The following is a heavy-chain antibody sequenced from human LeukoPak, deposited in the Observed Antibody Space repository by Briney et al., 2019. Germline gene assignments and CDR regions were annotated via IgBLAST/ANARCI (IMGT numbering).Heavy chain of an antibody. J-gene: IGHJ4*02. CDR1: GFTFSSYY. CDR3: ARDSGYDTAGY. CDR2: ISNGGTDM. Sequence: GGSLRLSCAASGFTFSSYYMNWVRQAPGKGLEWVSSISNGGTDMYYADSVKGRFTISRDNAKNSLYLQMNSLRAEDTAVYYCARDSGYDTAGYWGQGTLVTISS. D-gene: IGHD5-12*01. V-gene: IGHV3-21*01.